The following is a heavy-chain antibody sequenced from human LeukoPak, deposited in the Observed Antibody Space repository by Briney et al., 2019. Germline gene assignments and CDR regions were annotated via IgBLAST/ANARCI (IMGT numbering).Heavy chain of an antibody. D-gene: IGHD5-24*01. CDR2: IYYSGST. CDR1: GGSISSSSYY. J-gene: IGHJ4*02. V-gene: IGHV4-39*07. Sequence: SETLSLTCTVSGGSISSSSYYWGWIRQPPGKGLEWIGSIYYSGSTYYNPSLKSRVTISVDTSKNQFSPKLSSVTAADTAVYYCARVPLTISMATTSFDYWGQGTLVTVSS. CDR3: ARVPLTISMATTSFDY.